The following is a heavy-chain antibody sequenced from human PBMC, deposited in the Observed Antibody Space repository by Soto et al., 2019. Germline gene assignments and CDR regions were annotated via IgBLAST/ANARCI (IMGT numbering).Heavy chain of an antibody. J-gene: IGHJ6*02. V-gene: IGHV1-69*06. CDR1: GGTFSSYA. D-gene: IGHD5-18*01. CDR2: IIPIFGTA. Sequence: VSCKASGGTFSSYAISWVRQAPGQGLEWMGGIIPIFGTANYAQKFQGRVTITADKSTSTAYMELSSLRSEDTAVYYCASTHGYSYGDYYYYGMDVWGQGTTVTVSS. CDR3: ASTHGYSYGDYYYYGMDV.